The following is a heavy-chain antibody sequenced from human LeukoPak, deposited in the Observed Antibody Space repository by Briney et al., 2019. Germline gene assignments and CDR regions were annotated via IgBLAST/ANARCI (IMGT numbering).Heavy chain of an antibody. Sequence: SETLSLTCTVSGGSISSYYWSWIRQPAGKGLEWIGRIYSSGSTNYNPSLKSRVTLSVDTSKNQFSLKLSSATAADTAVYYCARDWTVLCGGGSCSSGNDAFDIWGRGTMVTVSS. J-gene: IGHJ3*02. D-gene: IGHD2-15*01. CDR1: GGSISSYY. CDR3: ARDWTVLCGGGSCSSGNDAFDI. CDR2: IYSSGST. V-gene: IGHV4-4*07.